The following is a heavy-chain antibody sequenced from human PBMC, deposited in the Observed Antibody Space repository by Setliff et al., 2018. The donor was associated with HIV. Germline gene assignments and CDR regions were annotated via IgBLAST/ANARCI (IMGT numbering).Heavy chain of an antibody. Sequence: SETLSLTCAVYVGSFSGHYWIWIRQPPGKGLEWIGETNPSGSTKYNPSLKSRVTISVDRSKNQFSLKLTSVTAADTAVYYSARGQDLGATWTGYYYYYMDVWGKGTTVTVSS. CDR1: VGSFSGHY. CDR2: TNPSGST. D-gene: IGHD1-26*01. J-gene: IGHJ6*03. CDR3: ARGQDLGATWTGYYYYYMDV. V-gene: IGHV4-34*01.